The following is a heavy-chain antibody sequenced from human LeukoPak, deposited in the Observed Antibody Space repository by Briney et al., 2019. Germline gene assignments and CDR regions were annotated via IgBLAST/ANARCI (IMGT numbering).Heavy chain of an antibody. CDR2: IYYSGST. J-gene: IGHJ6*02. CDR3: ARVDTNYYYYGMDV. D-gene: IGHD3-9*01. V-gene: IGHV4-31*03. CDR1: GGSISSGGYY. Sequence: SETLSLTCTVSGGSISSGGYYWSWIRQHPGKGLEWIGYIYYSGSTYYNPSLKSRVTLSVDTSKNQFSLKLSSVTAADTAVYYCARVDTNYYYYGMDVWGQGTTVTVSS.